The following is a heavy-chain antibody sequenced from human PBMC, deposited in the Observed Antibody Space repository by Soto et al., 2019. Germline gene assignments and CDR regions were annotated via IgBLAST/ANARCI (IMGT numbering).Heavy chain of an antibody. V-gene: IGHV3-23*01. J-gene: IGHJ6*02. CDR2: ISGSGGST. Sequence: GGSLRLSCAASGFTFSSYAMSWVRQAPGKGLEWVSAISGSGGSTYYADSVKGRFTISRDNSKNTLYLQMNSLRAEDTAVYYCAKDVLETYYDTLTGYYIHYYGMDVWGPGTTVTVSS. D-gene: IGHD3-9*01. CDR1: GFTFSSYA. CDR3: AKDVLETYYDTLTGYYIHYYGMDV.